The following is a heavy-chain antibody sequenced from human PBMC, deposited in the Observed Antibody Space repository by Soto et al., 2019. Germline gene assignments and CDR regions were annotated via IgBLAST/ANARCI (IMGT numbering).Heavy chain of an antibody. CDR2: ISYSGST. J-gene: IGHJ6*02. Sequence: SETLSLTCAVYGWSFSCYYWTWIRQSPGKGLEWIGQISYSGSTNYNPSLKSRVFISVDTSKNQFSLKLSSVTAADTAVYYCARGIEGWYQGRYYYGMDVWGQGTTVTVSS. CDR1: GWSFSCYY. CDR3: ARGIEGWYQGRYYYGMDV. D-gene: IGHD6-19*01. V-gene: IGHV4-34*01.